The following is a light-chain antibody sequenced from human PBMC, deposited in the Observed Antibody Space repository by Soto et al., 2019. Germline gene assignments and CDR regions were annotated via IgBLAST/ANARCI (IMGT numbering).Light chain of an antibody. CDR1: QSVLYSSNNKNY. CDR3: QQYYSTPPT. V-gene: IGKV4-1*01. Sequence: DIVMTQSPDSLAVSLGERATINCKSSQSVLYSSNNKNYLAWYQQKPGQPPKLLIYWASTRESGVPDRFSGSGSGTDFPLTISSLQAEDVAVYYYQQYYSTPPTFGQGTKLEIK. CDR2: WAS. J-gene: IGKJ2*01.